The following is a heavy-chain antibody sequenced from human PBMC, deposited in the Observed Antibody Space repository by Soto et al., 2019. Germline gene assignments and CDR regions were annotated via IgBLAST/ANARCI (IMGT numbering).Heavy chain of an antibody. D-gene: IGHD2-21*02. Sequence: ASVKVSCKASGYTFTSYAMHWVRQAPGQRLEWMGWINTGNGNTKYSQKFQGRVTITRDTSASTAYMELGSLRSEDTAVYYCARSIVVVTALDYWGQGTLVTVSS. CDR2: INTGNGNT. J-gene: IGHJ4*02. V-gene: IGHV1-3*04. CDR3: ARSIVVVTALDY. CDR1: GYTFTSYA.